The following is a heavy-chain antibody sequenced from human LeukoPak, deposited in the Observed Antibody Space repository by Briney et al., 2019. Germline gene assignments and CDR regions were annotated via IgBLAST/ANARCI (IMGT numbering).Heavy chain of an antibody. J-gene: IGHJ4*02. Sequence: ASVKVSCKASGGTFSSYAISWVRQAPGRGLEWMGGIIPIFGTANYAQKFQGRVTITADKSTSTAYMELSSLRSEDTAVYYCARGRITMVRGPFDYWGQGTLVTVSS. D-gene: IGHD3-10*01. CDR3: ARGRITMVRGPFDY. CDR1: GGTFSSYA. V-gene: IGHV1-69*06. CDR2: IIPIFGTA.